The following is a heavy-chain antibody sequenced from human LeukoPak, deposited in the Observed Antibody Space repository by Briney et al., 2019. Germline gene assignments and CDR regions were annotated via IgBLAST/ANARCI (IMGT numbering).Heavy chain of an antibody. J-gene: IGHJ6*03. D-gene: IGHD6-13*01. CDR1: GGTFSSYA. CDR3: ARDLGTGSSWSNYYYMDV. V-gene: IGHV1-69*13. CDR2: IIPIFGTA. Sequence: SVKVSCKASGGTFSSYAISWVRQAPGQGLEWMGGIIPIFGTANYAQKFQGRVTITSDESTSTAYMELSSLRSEDTAVYYCARDLGTGSSWSNYYYMDVWGKGTTVTVSS.